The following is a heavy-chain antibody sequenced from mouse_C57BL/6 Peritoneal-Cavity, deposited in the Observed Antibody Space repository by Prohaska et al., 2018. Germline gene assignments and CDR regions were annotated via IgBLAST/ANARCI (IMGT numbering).Heavy chain of an antibody. CDR3: ARGTIYDGYYHFAY. V-gene: IGHV3-6*01. CDR1: GYSITSGYY. Sequence: PSQSLSLTCSVTGYSITSGYYWNWIRQFPGKKLEWMGCISYDGSNNYNPSLKKRISITRDTSKNQFFLKLNSVTTEDTATYYCARGTIYDGYYHFAYWGQGTLVTVSA. CDR2: ISYDGSN. D-gene: IGHD2-3*01. J-gene: IGHJ3*01.